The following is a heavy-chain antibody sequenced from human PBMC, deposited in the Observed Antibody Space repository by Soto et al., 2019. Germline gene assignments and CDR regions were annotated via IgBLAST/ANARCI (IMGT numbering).Heavy chain of an antibody. CDR2: INHSGST. CDR3: ARGRHLYYYDSTGRWFDP. V-gene: IGHV4-34*01. CDR1: GGSFSGYY. J-gene: IGHJ5*02. D-gene: IGHD3-22*01. Sequence: SETLSLTCAVYGGSFSGYYCSWIRQPPGKGLEWIGEINHSGSTNYNPSLKSRVTISVDTSKNQFSLKLSSVTAADTAVYYCARGRHLYYYDSTGRWFDPWGQGTLVTVSS.